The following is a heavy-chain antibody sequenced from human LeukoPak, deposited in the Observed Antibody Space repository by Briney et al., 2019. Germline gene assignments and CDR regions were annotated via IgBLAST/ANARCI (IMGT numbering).Heavy chain of an antibody. Sequence: GGSLRLSCAASGFTFDDYAMHWVRQAPGKGPEWVSGISWNSGSIGYADSVKGRFTISRDNAKNSLYLQMNSLRAEDTAVYYCARGADPADWGQGTLVTVSS. D-gene: IGHD3-16*01. CDR3: ARGADPAD. CDR1: GFTFDDYA. V-gene: IGHV3-9*01. CDR2: ISWNSGSI. J-gene: IGHJ4*02.